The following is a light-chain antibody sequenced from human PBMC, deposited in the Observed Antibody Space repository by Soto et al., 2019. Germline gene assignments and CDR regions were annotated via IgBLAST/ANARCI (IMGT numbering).Light chain of an antibody. CDR2: DVT. Sequence: QSAVTQPASVSGSPGQSITISCTGTSSDVGAYNYVSWYQQHPGKAPKVMIYDVTNRPSGVSNRFSGSKSGNTASLTISGLQAEDEADYYCSSYTISGTRVFGGGTKLTVL. J-gene: IGLJ2*01. CDR1: SSDVGAYNY. CDR3: SSYTISGTRV. V-gene: IGLV2-14*01.